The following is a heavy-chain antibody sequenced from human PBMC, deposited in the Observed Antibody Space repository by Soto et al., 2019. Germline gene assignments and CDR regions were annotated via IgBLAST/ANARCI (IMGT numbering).Heavy chain of an antibody. D-gene: IGHD3-10*01. V-gene: IGHV4-31*03. Sequence: QVQLQESGPGLVKPSQTLYLTCTVSGGSISSGGYYWSWIRQHPGKGLEWIGYIYYSGSTYYNPSLKSRVTISVDTSKNQFSLKLSSVTAADTAVYYCARGRQYGSGSYGVYYFDYWGQGTLVTVSS. CDR3: ARGRQYGSGSYGVYYFDY. CDR2: IYYSGST. J-gene: IGHJ4*02. CDR1: GGSISSGGYY.